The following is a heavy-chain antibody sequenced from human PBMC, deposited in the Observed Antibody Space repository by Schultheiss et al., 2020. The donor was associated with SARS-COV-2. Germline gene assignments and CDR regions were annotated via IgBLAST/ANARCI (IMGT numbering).Heavy chain of an antibody. Sequence: SETLSLTCTVSGGSISSGGYYWSWIRQHPGKGLEWIGEINHSGSTYYNPSLKSRVTISVDTSKNQFSLKLSSVTAADTAVYYCARLGDTAVAVEPYWGQGTLVTVSS. CDR1: GGSISSGGYY. J-gene: IGHJ4*02. V-gene: IGHV4-31*03. D-gene: IGHD5-18*01. CDR2: INHSGST. CDR3: ARLGDTAVAVEPY.